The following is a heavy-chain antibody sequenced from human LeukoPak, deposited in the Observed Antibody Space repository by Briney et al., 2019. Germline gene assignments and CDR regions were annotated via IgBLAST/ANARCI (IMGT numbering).Heavy chain of an antibody. J-gene: IGHJ4*02. CDR1: GFTFSSYA. CDR2: ISGSGGST. CDR3: AKGSGSSGWYYYFDY. D-gene: IGHD6-19*01. Sequence: GGSLRLSCAASGFTFSSYAMSWVRQAPGKGLEWVSVISGSGGSTNYADSVKGWFTISRDNSKNTLYLQMNSLRAEDTAVYYCAKGSGSSGWYYYFDYWGQGTLVTVSS. V-gene: IGHV3-23*01.